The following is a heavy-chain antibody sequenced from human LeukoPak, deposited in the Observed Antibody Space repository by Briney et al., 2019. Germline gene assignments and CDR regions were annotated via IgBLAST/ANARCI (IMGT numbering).Heavy chain of an antibody. J-gene: IGHJ3*02. CDR3: ARARGNQYYYDSSGYSDAFDI. V-gene: IGHV3-48*01. Sequence: GGSLRLSCAASGFAFSTFSMNWVRQAPGKGLEWVSHISSNSNTIYYADSVKGRFTISRDNSKNTLYLQMNSLRAEDTAVYYCARARGNQYYYDSSGYSDAFDIWGQGTMVTVSS. CDR1: GFAFSTFS. D-gene: IGHD3-22*01. CDR2: ISSNSNTI.